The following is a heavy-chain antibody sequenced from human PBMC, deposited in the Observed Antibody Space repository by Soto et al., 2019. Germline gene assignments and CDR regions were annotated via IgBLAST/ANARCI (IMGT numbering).Heavy chain of an antibody. J-gene: IGHJ5*02. D-gene: IGHD3-3*01. CDR3: ARGGTYYDFWSGYYTRWFDP. Sequence: QVQLVESGGGVVQPGRSLRLSCAASGFTFSSYGMHWVRQAPGKGLEWVAVIWYDGSNKYYADSVKGRFTISRDNSKNTLYLQMISLRAEDTAVYYCARGGTYYDFWSGYYTRWFDPWGQGTLVTVSS. CDR2: IWYDGSNK. CDR1: GFTFSSYG. V-gene: IGHV3-33*01.